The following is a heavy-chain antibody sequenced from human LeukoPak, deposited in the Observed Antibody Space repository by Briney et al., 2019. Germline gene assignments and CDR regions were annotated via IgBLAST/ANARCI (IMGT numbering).Heavy chain of an antibody. Sequence: PSETLSLTCAVSGGSLSSGGYSWSWIRQPPGKGLEWIGYIYHSGSTYYNPSLKSRVTISVDRSKNQFSLKLSSVTAADTAVYYCARAIVGATPAFDYWGQGTLVTVSS. CDR3: ARAIVGATPAFDY. CDR1: GGSLSSGGYS. V-gene: IGHV4-30-2*01. CDR2: IYHSGST. J-gene: IGHJ4*02. D-gene: IGHD1-26*01.